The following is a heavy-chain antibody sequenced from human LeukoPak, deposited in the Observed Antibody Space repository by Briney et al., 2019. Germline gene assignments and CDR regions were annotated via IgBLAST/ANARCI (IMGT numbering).Heavy chain of an antibody. D-gene: IGHD6-19*01. CDR1: GYTFTGYY. J-gene: IGHJ4*02. CDR3: ARDRSGWYHFDY. V-gene: IGHV1-2*02. CDR2: INPNSGGT. Sequence: ASVKVSCKASGYTFTGYYMHWVRQAPGQGLEWTGWINPNSGGTDYAQKFQGRVTMTRDTSISTAYMELSRLRSDDTAVYYCARDRSGWYHFDYWGQGTLVTVSS.